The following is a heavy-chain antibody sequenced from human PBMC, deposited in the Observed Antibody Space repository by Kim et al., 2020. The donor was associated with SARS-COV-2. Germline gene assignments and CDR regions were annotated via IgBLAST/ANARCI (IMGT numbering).Heavy chain of an antibody. CDR1: GGSISSGGYS. J-gene: IGHJ5*02. D-gene: IGHD3-10*01. CDR2: IYHSGST. V-gene: IGHV4-30-2*01. CDR3: AREGLWFGDYQAFDP. Sequence: SETLSLTCAVSGGSISSGGYSWSWIRQPPGKGLEWIGYIYHSGSTYYNPSLKSRVTISVDRSKNQFSLKLSSVTAADTAVYYCAREGLWFGDYQAFDPWGQGTLVTVSS.